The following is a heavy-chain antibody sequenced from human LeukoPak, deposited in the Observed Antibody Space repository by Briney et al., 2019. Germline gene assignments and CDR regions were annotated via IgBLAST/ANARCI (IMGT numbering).Heavy chain of an antibody. CDR2: IYYSGST. Sequence: SETLSLTCTVSGGSISSSSHYWGWLRQSPQKGLEWIVSIYYSGSTYNNPSLKSRVTISVDTSKNQFSLKLNSVTAADTAVYYCARAGYFDFWSGYDGWFDPWGQGTLVTVSS. D-gene: IGHD3-3*01. V-gene: IGHV4-39*07. CDR3: ARAGYFDFWSGYDGWFDP. J-gene: IGHJ5*02. CDR1: GGSISSSSHY.